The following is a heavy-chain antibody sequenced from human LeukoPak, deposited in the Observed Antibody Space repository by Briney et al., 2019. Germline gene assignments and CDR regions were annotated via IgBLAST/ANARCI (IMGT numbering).Heavy chain of an antibody. V-gene: IGHV1-69*05. J-gene: IGHJ6*03. CDR2: IIPIFGTA. CDR1: GGTFSSYA. D-gene: IGHD2-15*01. Sequence: SVKVSFKASGGTFSSYAISWVRQAPGQGLEWMGGIIPIFGTANYAQKFQGRVTITTDESTSTAYMELSSLRSEDTAVYYCARGLTEAANYYYYMDVWGKGTTVTVSS. CDR3: ARGLTEAANYYYYMDV.